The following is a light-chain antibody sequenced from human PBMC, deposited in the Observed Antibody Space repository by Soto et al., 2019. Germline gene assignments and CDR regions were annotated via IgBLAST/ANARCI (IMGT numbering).Light chain of an antibody. CDR1: QSVGTN. J-gene: IGKJ1*01. Sequence: TVMTQSPATLSVSPGERATLSCRASQSVGTNVAWYQHKPGQAPRLLIYGASTRATGVPARFSGSAPGEEFTLTISSLQSEDSAVYYCQEYSNWWTFGQGTKIEIK. CDR2: GAS. V-gene: IGKV3-15*01. CDR3: QEYSNWWT.